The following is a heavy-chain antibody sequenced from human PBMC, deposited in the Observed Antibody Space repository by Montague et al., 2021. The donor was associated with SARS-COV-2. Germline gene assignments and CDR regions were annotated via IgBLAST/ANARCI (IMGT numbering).Heavy chain of an antibody. CDR2: ISSSGSTI. J-gene: IGHJ6*02. CDR3: ASIYYYYGMDV. V-gene: IGHV3-48*03. CDR1: GFTFSSYE. Sequence: SLRLSCAASGFTFSSYEMNWVRQAPGKGLEWVSYISSSGSTIYYADSVTGRFTISRDNAKNSLYLQMNSMIAENTAVYYCASIYYYYGMDVWGQGTTVTVSS.